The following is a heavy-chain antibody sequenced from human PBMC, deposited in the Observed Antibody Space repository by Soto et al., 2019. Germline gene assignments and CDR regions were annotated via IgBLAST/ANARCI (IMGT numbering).Heavy chain of an antibody. CDR2: ISGSSSTI. V-gene: IGHV3-48*01. CDR3: ARGVGSTTSAPGY. CDR1: GFTFTTYS. D-gene: IGHD2-2*01. J-gene: IGHJ4*02. Sequence: EVQLVESGGGLVQPGGSLRLSCAASGFTFTTYSMNWVRQAQGKGLGWVSYISGSSSTIYYADSVKGRFTSSRDDAKNALYLQMSSLRVEDTAMYFCARGVGSTTSAPGYWGQGTLVTVAS.